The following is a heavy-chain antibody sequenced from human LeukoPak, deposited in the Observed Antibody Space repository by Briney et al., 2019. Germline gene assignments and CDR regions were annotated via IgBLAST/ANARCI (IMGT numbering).Heavy chain of an antibody. V-gene: IGHV4-30-4*01. CDR3: AREYPKAQGAFDI. J-gene: IGHJ3*02. CDR1: GGSISSGDYY. CDR2: IYYSGST. Sequence: PSQTLSLTCTVSGGSISSGDYYWSWIRQPPGKGLEWIGYIYYSGSTYYNPSLKSRVTISVDTSKNQFSLKLSSVTAADTAVYYCAREYPKAQGAFDIWGQGTMVTVSS.